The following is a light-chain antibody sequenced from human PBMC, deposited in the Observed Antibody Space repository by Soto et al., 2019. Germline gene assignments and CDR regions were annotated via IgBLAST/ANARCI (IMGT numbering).Light chain of an antibody. J-gene: IGKJ1*01. CDR3: QHSNSYSEV. V-gene: IGKV1-5*03. CDR1: QTISSW. Sequence: DIQMTQSPSTLSGSVGDRVTITCRASQTISSWLAWYQQKPGKAPKLLIYKASTLKSGVPSRFSGSGSGTEFTLTISSLQPDDFAPYYCQHSNSYSEVFGQGAKV. CDR2: KAS.